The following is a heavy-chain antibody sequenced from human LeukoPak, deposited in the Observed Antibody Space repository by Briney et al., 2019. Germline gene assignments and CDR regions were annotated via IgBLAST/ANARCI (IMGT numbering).Heavy chain of an antibody. V-gene: IGHV3-7*01. J-gene: IGHJ3*01. CDR3: AREGSYLDAFDV. Sequence: GGSLRLSCAASGFTFSSYAMSWVRQAPGKGLEWVANIEQVGSEKKYMDSMKGRFTISRDNAKNSLYLQVNSLTAEDTAVYYCAREGSYLDAFDVWGRGTMVIVSS. CDR2: IEQVGSEK. D-gene: IGHD3-10*01. CDR1: GFTFSSYA.